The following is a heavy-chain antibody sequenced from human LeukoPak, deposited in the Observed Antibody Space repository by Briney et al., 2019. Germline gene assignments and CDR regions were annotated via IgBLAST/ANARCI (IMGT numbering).Heavy chain of an antibody. Sequence: SSETLPLTCIVSGGSISSSIYYWAWVRQPPGKGLEWIGTVFYNGATQYSPSLRSRVTISIDTSTNQFSLKLTSVTAADTAAYYCARDAHCTGVSCYSPYNWFDPWGQGTLVTVSS. CDR2: VFYNGAT. CDR3: ARDAHCTGVSCYSPYNWFDP. V-gene: IGHV4-39*07. CDR1: GGSISSSIYY. J-gene: IGHJ5*02. D-gene: IGHD2-15*01.